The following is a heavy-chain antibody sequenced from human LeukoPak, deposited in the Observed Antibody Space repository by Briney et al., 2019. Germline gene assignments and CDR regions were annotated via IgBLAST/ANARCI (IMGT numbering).Heavy chain of an antibody. D-gene: IGHD3-22*01. V-gene: IGHV3-23*01. CDR1: GFTFSSYA. Sequence: PGGSLRLSCAPSGFTFSSYAMSWVRQAPGKGLEWVSAISGSGGSTYYADSVKSRFTISRDNSKNTLYLQMNSLRAEDTAVYYCAKGHYDSSGYYYERDAFDIWGQGTMVTVSS. CDR2: ISGSGGST. J-gene: IGHJ3*02. CDR3: AKGHYDSSGYYYERDAFDI.